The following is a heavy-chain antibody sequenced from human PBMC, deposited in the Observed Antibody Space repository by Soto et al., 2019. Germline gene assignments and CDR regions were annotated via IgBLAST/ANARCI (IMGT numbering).Heavy chain of an antibody. CDR3: ARTSMQSRGYSYGHGGMDV. CDR1: GYSFTSYW. Sequence: EVQLVQSGAEVKKPGESLRISCKGSGYSFTSYWISWVRQMPGKGLEWMGRIDPSDSYTNYSPSFQGHVTISADKSISTAYLQWSRLKASDTAMYYCARTSMQSRGYSYGHGGMDVWGQGTTVTVSS. CDR2: IDPSDSYT. D-gene: IGHD5-18*01. V-gene: IGHV5-10-1*01. J-gene: IGHJ6*02.